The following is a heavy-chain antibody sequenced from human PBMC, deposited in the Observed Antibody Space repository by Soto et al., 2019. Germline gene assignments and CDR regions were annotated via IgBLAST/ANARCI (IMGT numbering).Heavy chain of an antibody. V-gene: IGHV3-23*01. CDR1: GFTFSSYA. Sequence: GGSLRLSCAASGFTFSSYAMSWVRQAPGKGLEWVSAISGSGGSTYYADSVKGRFTISRDNSKNPLYLQMNSLRAEDTAVYYCAKTGGVYSGYDGPMDVWGQGTTVTVSS. CDR3: AKTGGVYSGYDGPMDV. CDR2: ISGSGGST. J-gene: IGHJ6*02. D-gene: IGHD5-12*01.